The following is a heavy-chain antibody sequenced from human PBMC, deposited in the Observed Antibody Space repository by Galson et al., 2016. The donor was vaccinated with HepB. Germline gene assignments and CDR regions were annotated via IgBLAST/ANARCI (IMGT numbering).Heavy chain of an antibody. Sequence: KVSCKASGGTFSSYAISWVRQAPGQGLEWMGGIIPIFGTPNYAQKFQGRVTITADKSTSTAYMELSSLRFEDTAVYYCARMGRGYDFWSGYYYPADYWGQGTQVTVSS. CDR3: ARMGRGYDFWSGYYYPADY. D-gene: IGHD3-3*01. CDR1: GGTFSSYA. J-gene: IGHJ4*02. CDR2: IIPIFGTP. V-gene: IGHV1-69*06.